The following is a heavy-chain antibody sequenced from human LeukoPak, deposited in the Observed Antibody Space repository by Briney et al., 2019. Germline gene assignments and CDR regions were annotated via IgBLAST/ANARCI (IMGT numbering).Heavy chain of an antibody. CDR2: INHSGST. D-gene: IGHD6-13*01. CDR3: HQGGGGTAAAGKVY. Sequence: SETLSLTCAVYGGSFSGYYWSWIRQPPGKGLEWIGEINHSGSTNYNPSLKSRVTISVDTSKNQFSLKLSSVTAADTAVYYCHQGGGGTAAAGKVYWGQGTLVTVSS. J-gene: IGHJ4*02. V-gene: IGHV4-34*01. CDR1: GGSFSGYY.